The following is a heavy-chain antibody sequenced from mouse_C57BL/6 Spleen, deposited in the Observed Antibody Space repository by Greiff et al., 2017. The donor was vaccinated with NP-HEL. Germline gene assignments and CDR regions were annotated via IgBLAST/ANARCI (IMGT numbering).Heavy chain of an antibody. J-gene: IGHJ4*01. Sequence: QVQLQQSGAELVRPGASVTLSCKASGYTFTDYEMHWVKQTPVHGLEWIGAIDPETGGTAYNQKFKGKAILTADKSSSTAYMELRSLTSEDSAVYYCTSLTGYAMGYWGQGTSVTVSS. CDR1: GYTFTDYE. D-gene: IGHD4-1*01. CDR2: IDPETGGT. CDR3: TSLTGYAMGY. V-gene: IGHV1-15*01.